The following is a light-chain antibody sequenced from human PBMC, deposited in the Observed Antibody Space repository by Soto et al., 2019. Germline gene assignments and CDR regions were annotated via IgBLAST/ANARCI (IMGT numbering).Light chain of an antibody. CDR1: QDINIY. Sequence: DIQLTQSPSFLSASVGDRVTITCRASQDINIYLAWYQQKPGKAPNLLIYPASTLQSGVPSRFSGSGSATEFTLTISSLQPEDFATYHCQQLNSYPLTFGGGTKVEIK. CDR2: PAS. V-gene: IGKV1-9*01. CDR3: QQLNSYPLT. J-gene: IGKJ4*01.